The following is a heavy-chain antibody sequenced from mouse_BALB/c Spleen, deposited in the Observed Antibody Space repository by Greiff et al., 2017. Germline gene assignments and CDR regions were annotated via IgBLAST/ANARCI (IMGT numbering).Heavy chain of an antibody. CDR3: AIYYDYDYYAMDY. Sequence: VQLQQSGAELARPGASVKLSCKASGYTFTSYWMQWVKQRPGQGLEWIGAIYPGDGDTRYTQKFKGKATLTADKSSSTAYMQLSSLASEDSAVYYCAIYYDYDYYAMDYWGQGTSVTVSS. CDR1: GYTFTSYW. D-gene: IGHD2-4*01. CDR2: IYPGDGDT. V-gene: IGHV1-87*01. J-gene: IGHJ4*01.